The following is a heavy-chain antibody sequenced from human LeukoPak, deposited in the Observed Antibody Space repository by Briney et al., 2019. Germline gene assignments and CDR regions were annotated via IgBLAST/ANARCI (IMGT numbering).Heavy chain of an antibody. CDR1: GGTFSSYA. V-gene: IGHV1-69*05. CDR2: IIPIFGTA. CDR3: ARDRLAAAGTVFDY. J-gene: IGHJ4*02. Sequence: ASVKVSCKASGGTFSSYAISWVRQAPGQGLEWMGRIIPIFGTANYAQKFQGRVTITTDESTNTAYMELSSLRSEDTAVYYCARDRLAAAGTVFDYWGQGTLVTVSS. D-gene: IGHD6-13*01.